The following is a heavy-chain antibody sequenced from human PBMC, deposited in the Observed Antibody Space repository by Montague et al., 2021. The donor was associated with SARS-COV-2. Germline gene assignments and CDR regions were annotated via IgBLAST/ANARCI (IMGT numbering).Heavy chain of an antibody. CDR1: GGSIGSGNW. V-gene: IGHV4-4*02. CDR2: IYHSGST. J-gene: IGHJ4*02. D-gene: IGHD6-13*01. CDR3: ARFFSSWAD. Sequence: SETLSLTCAVSGGSIGSGNWWSWVRQSPGKGLEWIGEIYHSGSTNYNPSLKSRVTISLDKSKNQFSLNLSSATAADTAVYYCARFFSSWADWGQGTLVTVSS.